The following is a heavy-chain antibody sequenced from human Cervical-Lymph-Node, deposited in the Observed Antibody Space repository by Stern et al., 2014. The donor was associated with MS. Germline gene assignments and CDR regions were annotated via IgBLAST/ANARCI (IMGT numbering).Heavy chain of an antibody. CDR2: IFPGASDT. D-gene: IGHD6-19*01. CDR3: ARPHSPGWSYYFDF. J-gene: IGHJ4*02. CDR1: GYTFTDYW. V-gene: IGHV5-51*01. Sequence: EDQLVESGAEVRKPGQSLTISCNISGYTFTDYWIAWGRQMPGKGLEWMGAIFPGASDTRYSPSFQGHVTISVDTSINTAYLQWSDLRASDTAMYYCARPHSPGWSYYFDFWGQGTLVAVSS.